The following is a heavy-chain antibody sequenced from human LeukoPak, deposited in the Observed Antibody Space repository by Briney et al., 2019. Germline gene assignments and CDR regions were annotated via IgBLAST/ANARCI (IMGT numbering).Heavy chain of an antibody. Sequence: SETLSLTCTVSGGSISNKYWSWIRQPAGKGLEWIGYIYYSGNTNYNPSLKSRVTILVDTSKNQVSLKLGSVTAADTAVYFCARDWGVGGRPGYMDVWGKGTTVTVSS. J-gene: IGHJ6*03. D-gene: IGHD6-6*01. CDR2: IYYSGNT. V-gene: IGHV4-59*01. CDR3: ARDWGVGGRPGYMDV. CDR1: GGSISNKY.